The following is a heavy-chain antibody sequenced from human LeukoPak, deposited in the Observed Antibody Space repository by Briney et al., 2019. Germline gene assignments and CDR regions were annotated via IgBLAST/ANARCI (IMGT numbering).Heavy chain of an antibody. J-gene: IGHJ6*03. D-gene: IGHD7-27*01. Sequence: GGSLRLSCEVSGFPFSSHAMSWVRQAPGRGLEWVSGISISADMTYYADSVQGRFIISRDNSKNTVYLQMDSLRAEDTAVYYCAKSELGDYYYYYMDVWGKGTTVTVSS. CDR2: ISISADMT. CDR3: AKSELGDYYYYYMDV. CDR1: GFPFSSHA. V-gene: IGHV3-23*01.